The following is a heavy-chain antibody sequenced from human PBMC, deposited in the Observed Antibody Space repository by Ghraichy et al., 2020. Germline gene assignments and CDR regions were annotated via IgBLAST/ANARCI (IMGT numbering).Heavy chain of an antibody. CDR3: ARDHRHYYDSSGLLSYDDAFDI. V-gene: IGHV4-59*01. CDR2: IYYSGST. Sequence: SETLSLTCTVSGGSISSYYWSWIRQPPGKGLEWIGYIYYSGSTNYNPSLKSRVTISVDTSKNQFSLKLSSVTAADTAVYYCARDHRHYYDSSGLLSYDDAFDIWGQGTMVTVSS. CDR1: GGSISSYY. J-gene: IGHJ3*02. D-gene: IGHD3-22*01.